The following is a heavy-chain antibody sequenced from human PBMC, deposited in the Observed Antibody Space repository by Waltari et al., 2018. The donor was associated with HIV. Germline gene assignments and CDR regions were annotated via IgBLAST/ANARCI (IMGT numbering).Heavy chain of an antibody. V-gene: IGHV4-34*01. D-gene: IGHD6-13*01. CDR2: INHSGST. CDR3: ARRLVAAAGTREDWFDP. CDR1: GGSFSGYY. J-gene: IGHJ5*02. Sequence: QVQLQQWGAGLLKPSETLSLTCAVYGGSFSGYYWSWIRQPPGKGLEWIGEINHSGSTNYNPALKSRVTISVDTSKNQFSLKLSSVTAADTAVYYCARRLVAAAGTREDWFDPWGQGTLVTVSS.